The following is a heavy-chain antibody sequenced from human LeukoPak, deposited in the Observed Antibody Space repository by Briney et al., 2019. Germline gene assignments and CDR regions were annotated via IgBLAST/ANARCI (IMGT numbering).Heavy chain of an antibody. CDR1: GYTFTDYY. CDR3: ARVMVRGGYDY. V-gene: IGHV1-2*02. Sequence: GASVKVSCKASGYTFTDYYMYWVRQAPGQGLEYMGWMSPNSGGTNYAQKFQGRVTVTRDTSISTAYMELSRLRSDDTAVYYCARVMVRGGYDYWGQGTLVTVSS. D-gene: IGHD3-10*01. CDR2: MSPNSGGT. J-gene: IGHJ4*02.